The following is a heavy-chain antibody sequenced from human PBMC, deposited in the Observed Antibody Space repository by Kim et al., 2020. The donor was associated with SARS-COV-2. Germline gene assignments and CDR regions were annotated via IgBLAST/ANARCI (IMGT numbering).Heavy chain of an antibody. CDR2: INTKKGKP. CDR1: GYTFSSYA. CDR3: AMAEDSTTYAFAFDI. D-gene: IGHD3-16*01. Sequence: ASVTVSCKASGYTFSSYAMNWVRQAPGQGLEWMGWINTKKGKPTYAQGFTGRFVFSLDTSVSTAFLQIPSLKAEDTAVYYCAMAEDSTTYAFAFDIWGQGTMVTVSS. J-gene: IGHJ3*02. V-gene: IGHV7-4-1*01.